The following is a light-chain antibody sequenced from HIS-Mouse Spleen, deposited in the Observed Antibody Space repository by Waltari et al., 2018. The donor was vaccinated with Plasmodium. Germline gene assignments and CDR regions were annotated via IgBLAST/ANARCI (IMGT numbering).Light chain of an antibody. CDR2: WAS. V-gene: IGKV4-1*01. J-gene: IGKJ3*01. CDR3: QQYYSTPFT. Sequence: DIVMTPSPDSLAVSLGERATINCKSSQSVLYRSNNKNYLAWYQQKPGQPPKLLIYWASTRESGVPDRFSCSGSRTDFTLTISSLQAEDVAVYYCQQYYSTPFTFGPGTKVDIK. CDR1: QSVLYRSNNKNY.